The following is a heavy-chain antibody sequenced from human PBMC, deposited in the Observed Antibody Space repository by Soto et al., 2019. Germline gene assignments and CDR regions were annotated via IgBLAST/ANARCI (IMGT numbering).Heavy chain of an antibody. CDR1: GFTFSSYS. Sequence: PGGSLRLSCAASGFTFSSYSMNWVRQAPGKGLEWVSSISSSSSYIYYADSVKGRFTISRDNAKNSLYLQMNSLRAEDTAVYYCAREMVAPENYYYGMDVWGQGTTVTVSS. D-gene: IGHD2-15*01. CDR2: ISSSSSYI. J-gene: IGHJ6*02. CDR3: AREMVAPENYYYGMDV. V-gene: IGHV3-21*01.